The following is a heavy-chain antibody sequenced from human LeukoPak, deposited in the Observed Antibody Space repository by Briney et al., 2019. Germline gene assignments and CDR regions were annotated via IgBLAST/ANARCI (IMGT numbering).Heavy chain of an antibody. CDR1: GGTFSSYA. V-gene: IGHV1-69*01. CDR2: IITIFGTA. D-gene: IGHD2-2*01. Sequence: SVKVSCKASGGTFSSYAISWVRQAPGQGLEWMGGIITIFGTANYAQKFQGRVTITADESTSTAYMELSSLRSEDTAVYYCARNRDIVVVPAAGNYYYGMDVWGQGTTVTVSS. CDR3: ARNRDIVVVPAAGNYYYGMDV. J-gene: IGHJ6*02.